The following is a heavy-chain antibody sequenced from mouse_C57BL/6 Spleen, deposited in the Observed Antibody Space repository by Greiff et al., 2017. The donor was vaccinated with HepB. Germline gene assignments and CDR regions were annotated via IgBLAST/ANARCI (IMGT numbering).Heavy chain of an antibody. Sequence: EVQLVESGGGLVQPKGSLKLSCAASGFSFNTYAMNWVRQAPGKGLEWVARIRSKSNNYATYYADSVKDRFTISRDDSESMLYLQMNNLKTEDTAMYYCVRHVGYDGYFDVWGTGTTVTVSS. CDR1: GFSFNTYA. CDR3: VRHVGYDGYFDV. CDR2: IRSKSNNYAT. D-gene: IGHD2-2*01. J-gene: IGHJ1*03. V-gene: IGHV10-1*01.